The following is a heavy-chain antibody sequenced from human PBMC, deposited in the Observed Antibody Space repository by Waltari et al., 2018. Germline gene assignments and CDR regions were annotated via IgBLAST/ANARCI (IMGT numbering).Heavy chain of an antibody. CDR2: IYSGGST. CDR1: GFTVSSNY. Sequence: GFTVSSNYMSWVRQAPGKGLEWVSVIYSGGSTYYADSVKGRFTISRDNSKNTLYLQMNSLRAEDTAVYYCARGARPVAGTSFDYWGQGTLVTVSS. CDR3: ARGARPVAGTSFDY. V-gene: IGHV3-53*01. D-gene: IGHD6-19*01. J-gene: IGHJ4*02.